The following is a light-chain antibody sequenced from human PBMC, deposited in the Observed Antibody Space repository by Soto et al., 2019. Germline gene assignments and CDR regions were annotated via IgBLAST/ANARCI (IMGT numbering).Light chain of an antibody. Sequence: SYELTQPPSVSVSPGQTASIPCSGDKLGDKYACWYQQKPGQSPVLVIYQDSKRPSGIPERFSGSNSGNTATLTISGTQAMDEADYYCHAWDSSTYVFGTGTKLTVL. V-gene: IGLV3-1*01. CDR1: KLGDKY. CDR3: HAWDSSTYV. J-gene: IGLJ1*01. CDR2: QDS.